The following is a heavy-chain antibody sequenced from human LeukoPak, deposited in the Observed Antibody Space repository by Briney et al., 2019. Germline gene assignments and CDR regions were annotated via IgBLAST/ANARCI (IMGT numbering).Heavy chain of an antibody. CDR2: IKEDGSTK. Sequence: GGSLRLSRAASGFTFNTCWMSWVRQAPGKGLEWVANIKEDGSTKEYVDSVKGRFTISRDNARNSVYLQMNSLRAEDTAVYYCARDTDSGRLDYWGQGTLVTVSS. CDR3: ARDTDSGRLDY. CDR1: GFTFNTCW. D-gene: IGHD6-25*01. J-gene: IGHJ4*02. V-gene: IGHV3-7*01.